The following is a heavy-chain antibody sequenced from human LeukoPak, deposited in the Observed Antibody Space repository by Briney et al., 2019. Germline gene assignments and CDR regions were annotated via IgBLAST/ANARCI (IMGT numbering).Heavy chain of an antibody. Sequence: ASVKVSCKVSGYALTELSMQWVRKAPGKGLEWMEGFDPEDGETIYAQKFQGRVTMTEDTSTDTAYMELSSLRSEDTAVYYCATARYDFWSGYYQYYFDYWGQGTLVTVSS. J-gene: IGHJ4*02. CDR1: GYALTELS. D-gene: IGHD3-3*01. CDR2: FDPEDGET. V-gene: IGHV1-24*01. CDR3: ATARYDFWSGYYQYYFDY.